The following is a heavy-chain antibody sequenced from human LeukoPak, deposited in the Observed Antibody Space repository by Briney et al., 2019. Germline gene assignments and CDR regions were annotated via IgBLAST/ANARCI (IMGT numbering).Heavy chain of an antibody. CDR1: GGSISSNNW. D-gene: IGHD2-15*01. V-gene: IGHV4-4*02. CDR2: IYHSGSP. CDR3: ARELGYSP. Sequence: PSETLSLTCAVSGGSISSNNWWGWVRQPPGKGLEWIGEIYHSGSPNYNPSLKSRVTISVDTSKNQFSLKLSSVTAADTAVYYCARELGYSPWGQGTLVTVSS. J-gene: IGHJ5*02.